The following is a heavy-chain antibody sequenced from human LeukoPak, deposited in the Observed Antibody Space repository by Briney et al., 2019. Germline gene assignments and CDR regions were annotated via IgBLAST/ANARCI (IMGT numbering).Heavy chain of an antibody. CDR3: ARGGYSHLPLDNGMDV. V-gene: IGHV4-59*01. Sequence: TGGSLRLSCAASGFTFSSYAMSWVRQAPGKGLEWIGYIYYSGSTNYNPSLKSRVTISVDTSKNQFSLKLSSVTAADTAVYYCARGGYSHLPLDNGMDVWGQGTTVTVSS. CDR2: IYYSGST. D-gene: IGHD6-13*01. J-gene: IGHJ6*02. CDR1: GFTFSSYA.